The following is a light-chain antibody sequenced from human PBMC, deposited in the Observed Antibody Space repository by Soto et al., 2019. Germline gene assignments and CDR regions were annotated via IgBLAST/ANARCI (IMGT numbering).Light chain of an antibody. CDR1: SSDVGGYNF. V-gene: IGLV2-14*01. CDR2: EVS. Sequence: QSALTQPASVSGSPGQSITISCTGTSSDVGGYNFVSWYQQHPGKAPKFIIYEVSNRPSGISNRFSGSKSGNTASLTISGLQADDEADYYCSSYTTSSTLVFGGGTKVTVL. CDR3: SSYTTSSTLV. J-gene: IGLJ2*01.